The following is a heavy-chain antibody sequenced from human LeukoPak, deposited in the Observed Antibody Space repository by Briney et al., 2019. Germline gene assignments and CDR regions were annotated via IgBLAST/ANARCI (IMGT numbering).Heavy chain of an antibody. CDR2: IVVGSGNT. CDR3: ARHSGSGWQALGY. D-gene: IGHD6-19*01. Sequence: SVKVSCKASGFTFTSSAVQWVRQARGQRLEWIGWIVVGSGNTNYAQKFQERVTITRDMSTTTAYMELRSLESDDTAVYYCARHSGSGWQALGYWGQGTLVTVSS. V-gene: IGHV1-58*01. J-gene: IGHJ4*02. CDR1: GFTFTSSA.